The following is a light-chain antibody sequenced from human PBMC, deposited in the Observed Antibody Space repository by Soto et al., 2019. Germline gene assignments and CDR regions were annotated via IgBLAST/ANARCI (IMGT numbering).Light chain of an antibody. V-gene: IGKV1-5*03. CDR3: QQYNSYWT. J-gene: IGKJ1*01. CDR1: QSISSW. Sequence: DLPMTQSPSTLSASVGDRVTITCRASQSISSWLAWYQQKPGKAPKLLIYMASSLESGVPSRFSGSGSVTEFTLTISSLQPDYFATYYCQQYNSYWTFGQGTKVEIK. CDR2: MAS.